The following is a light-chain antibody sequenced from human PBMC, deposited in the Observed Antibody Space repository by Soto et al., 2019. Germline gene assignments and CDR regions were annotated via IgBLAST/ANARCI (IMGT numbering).Light chain of an antibody. V-gene: IGLV2-23*02. Sequence: QSALTQPASVSGSPGQSITLSCTGSSGDVGSYNFVSWYQQRSGKAPKLVIFEVNKRPSGIPDRFSGSKSGNTASLTISGLQAEDEAAYYCCSYVGSTTHVIFGGGTQQTVL. J-gene: IGLJ2*01. CDR2: EVN. CDR1: SGDVGSYNF. CDR3: CSYVGSTTHVI.